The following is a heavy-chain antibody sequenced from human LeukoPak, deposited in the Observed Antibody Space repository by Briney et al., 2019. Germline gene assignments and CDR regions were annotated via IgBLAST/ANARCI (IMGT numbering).Heavy chain of an antibody. D-gene: IGHD5-18*01. CDR2: INPNSGGT. CDR1: GYTFTGHY. CDR3: ARELGPKYSYGPGFDY. Sequence: ASVKVSCKASGYTFTGHYMHWVRQAPGQGLEWMEWINPNSGGTNYVQKFQGRVTMTMDTSISTAYMELSRLRSDDTAVYYCARELGPKYSYGPGFDYWGQGTLVIVSS. V-gene: IGHV1-2*02. J-gene: IGHJ4*02.